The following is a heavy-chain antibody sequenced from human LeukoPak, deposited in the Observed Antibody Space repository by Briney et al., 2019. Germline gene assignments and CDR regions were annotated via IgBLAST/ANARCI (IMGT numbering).Heavy chain of an antibody. CDR3: ARVINSLGYLDY. J-gene: IGHJ4*02. CDR2: INPNSGGT. Sequence: ASVKVSCKASGYTFTSYYMHWVRQAPGQGLEWMGRINPNSGGTNYAQKFQGRVTMTRDTSISTAYMELSRLRSDDTAVYYCARVINSLGYLDYWGQGTLVTVSS. V-gene: IGHV1-2*06. CDR1: GYTFTSYY. D-gene: IGHD4-11*01.